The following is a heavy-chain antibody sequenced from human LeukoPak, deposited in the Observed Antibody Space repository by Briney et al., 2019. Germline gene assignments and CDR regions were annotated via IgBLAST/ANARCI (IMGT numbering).Heavy chain of an antibody. CDR1: GGSISSGSYY. CDR3: ARGPISMVRGVMVPSWFDP. V-gene: IGHV4-61*02. CDR2: VYTSGST. J-gene: IGHJ5*02. Sequence: PSQTLSLTCTVSGGSISSGSYYWSWIRQPAGKGREWIGRVYTSGSTNYNPSRTSRVTISVDTSKNQFSLKLSSVTAADTAVYYCARGPISMVRGVMVPSWFDPWGQGTLVTVSS. D-gene: IGHD3-10*01.